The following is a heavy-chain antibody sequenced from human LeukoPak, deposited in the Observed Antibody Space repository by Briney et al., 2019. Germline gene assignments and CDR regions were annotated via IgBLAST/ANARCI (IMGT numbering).Heavy chain of an antibody. CDR1: GGSISSYY. J-gene: IGHJ4*02. V-gene: IGHV4-4*07. D-gene: IGHD2-15*01. CDR2: IFDIGGT. CDR3: AREAQGYCSGDSCYAPFDY. Sequence: AETLSLTCAVSGGSISSYYWSWIRQPAGQGLEWIGSIFDIGGTNYNASLKSRVTISVDKSKNHFSLKLSSVTAADSAVYYCAREAQGYCSGDSCYAPFDYWGQGTLVTVSS.